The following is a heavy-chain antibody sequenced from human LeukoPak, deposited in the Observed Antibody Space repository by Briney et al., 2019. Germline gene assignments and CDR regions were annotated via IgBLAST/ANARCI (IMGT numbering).Heavy chain of an antibody. V-gene: IGHV3-23*01. CDR2: ISAAGTET. J-gene: IGHJ4*02. D-gene: IGHD4-17*01. Sequence: GGSLRLSCAASGFTFSNYAMSWVRQAPGKGLEWVSAISAAGTETYYADSVKGRFTISRDNSKNTLYLRLSSLRVEDSAIYFCAKGVFPGYGDYWDYWGQGSLVTVSS. CDR1: GFTFSNYA. CDR3: AKGVFPGYGDYWDY.